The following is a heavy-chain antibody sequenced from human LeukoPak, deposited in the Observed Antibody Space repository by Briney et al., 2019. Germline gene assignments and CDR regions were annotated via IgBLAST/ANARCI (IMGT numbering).Heavy chain of an antibody. V-gene: IGHV1-18*01. CDR1: GYTVTSYG. J-gene: IGHJ3*02. CDR2: ISAYNGNT. D-gene: IGHD3-3*01. Sequence: GASVKVSCKASGYTVTSYGISWVRQAPGQGLEWMGWISAYNGNTNYAQKLQGRVTMTTDTSTSTAYMELRSLRSDDTAVYYCARDFWSGSLGLDAFDIWGQGTMVTVSS. CDR3: ARDFWSGSLGLDAFDI.